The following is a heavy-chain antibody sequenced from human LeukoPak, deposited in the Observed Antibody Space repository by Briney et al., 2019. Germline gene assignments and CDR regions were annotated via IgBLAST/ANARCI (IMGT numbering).Heavy chain of an antibody. D-gene: IGHD3-9*01. V-gene: IGHV1-69*05. CDR2: IIPIFGTA. CDR3: AREARYFDWLLSYYYYYMDV. CDR1: GGTFSSYA. J-gene: IGHJ6*03. Sequence: SVKVSCKASGGTFSSYAISWVRQAPGQGLEWMGRIIPIFGTANYAQKFQGRVTITTDESTSTAYMELSSLRPEDTAVYYCAREARYFDWLLSYYYYYMDVWGKGTTVTVSS.